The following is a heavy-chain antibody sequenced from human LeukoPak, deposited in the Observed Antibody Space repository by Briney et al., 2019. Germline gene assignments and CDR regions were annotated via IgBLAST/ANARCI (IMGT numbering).Heavy chain of an antibody. V-gene: IGHV3-48*01. CDR2: ISSSSSTI. D-gene: IGHD3-9*01. CDR1: GFTFSSYS. J-gene: IGHJ4*02. Sequence: GGSLRLSCAASGFTFSSYSMNWVRQAPGKGLGWVSYISSSSSTIYYADSVKGRFTISRDNAKNSLYLQMNSLRAEDTAVYYCASTYDILTGYLDYWGQGTLVTVSS. CDR3: ASTYDILTGYLDY.